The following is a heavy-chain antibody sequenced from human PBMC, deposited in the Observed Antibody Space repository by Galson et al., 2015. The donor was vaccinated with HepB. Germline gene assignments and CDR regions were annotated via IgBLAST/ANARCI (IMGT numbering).Heavy chain of an antibody. CDR3: ARASGYDPTNAFDI. CDR2: INAGNGNT. J-gene: IGHJ3*02. D-gene: IGHD5-12*01. Sequence: SVKVSCKASGYTFTSYAMHWVRQAPGQRLEWMGWINAGNGNTKYSQKFQGRVTITRDTSASTAYMELSSLRSEDTAVYYCARASGYDPTNAFDIWGQGTMVTVSS. V-gene: IGHV1-3*01. CDR1: GYTFTSYA.